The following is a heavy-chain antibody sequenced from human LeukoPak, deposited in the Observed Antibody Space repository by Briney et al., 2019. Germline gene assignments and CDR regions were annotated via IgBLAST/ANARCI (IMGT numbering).Heavy chain of an antibody. CDR3: ARGPVWIAVAPPDY. Sequence: PSQTLSLTCAVSGGSISSGGYPWSWIRQPPGKGLEWIGYIYHSGSTYYNPSLKSRVTISVDRSKNQFSLKLSSVTAADTAVYYCARGPVWIAVAPPDYWGQGTLVTVSS. D-gene: IGHD6-19*01. CDR1: GGSISSGGYP. CDR2: IYHSGST. J-gene: IGHJ4*02. V-gene: IGHV4-30-2*01.